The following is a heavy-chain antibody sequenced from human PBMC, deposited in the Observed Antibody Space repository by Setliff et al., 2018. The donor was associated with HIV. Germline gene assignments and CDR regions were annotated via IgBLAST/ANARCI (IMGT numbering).Heavy chain of an antibody. D-gene: IGHD3-10*01. Sequence: SETLSLTCAVSGYSISSGCYWGWIRQPPGKGLEWIGSVSYDGDSFYNPSLKSRVIISVDTSYSHFSLRLTSVTAADTAVYYCAARNSGNPTRHFDYWGQGTLVTVSS. V-gene: IGHV4-38-2*01. CDR3: AARNSGNPTRHFDY. CDR2: VSYDGDS. CDR1: GYSISSGCY. J-gene: IGHJ4*02.